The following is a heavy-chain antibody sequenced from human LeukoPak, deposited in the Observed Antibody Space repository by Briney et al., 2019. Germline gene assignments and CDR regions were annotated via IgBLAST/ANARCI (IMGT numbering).Heavy chain of an antibody. Sequence: GGSLRLSCAASGFSFSDYSMNGVRQAPGKGLEWVSHIRSTGTIMYYADSVKGRFSISRDNAQKSLFLQMHSLRAEDTAVYYCVRAFCSGGCRVRFSNDYWGQGTLVTVSS. CDR1: GFSFSDYS. V-gene: IGHV3-48*04. CDR3: VRAFCSGGCRVRFSNDY. D-gene: IGHD2-15*01. CDR2: IRSTGTIM. J-gene: IGHJ4*02.